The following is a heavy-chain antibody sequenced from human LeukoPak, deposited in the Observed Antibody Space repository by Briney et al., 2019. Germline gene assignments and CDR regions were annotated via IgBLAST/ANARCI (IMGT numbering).Heavy chain of an antibody. J-gene: IGHJ3*02. V-gene: IGHV4-34*01. CDR3: TRGAGSTTSNDAFDI. CDR1: GGSVSGYY. D-gene: IGHD1-1*01. CDR2: INHSGST. Sequence: SETLSLTCAVYGGSVSGYYWSWIRQPPGKGLEWIGEINHSGSTNYNPSLKSRVTISVDTSKNQFSLKLSSVTAADTAVYYCTRGAGSTTSNDAFDIWGQGTMVTVSS.